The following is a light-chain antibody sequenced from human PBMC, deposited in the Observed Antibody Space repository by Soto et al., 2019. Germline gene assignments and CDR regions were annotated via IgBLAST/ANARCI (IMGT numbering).Light chain of an antibody. J-gene: IGLJ1*01. CDR1: SRDVGGYKY. V-gene: IGLV2-8*01. CDR3: CSYAGSNNYV. Sequence: QSALTQPPSASGSPGQSVTISCTGTSRDVGGYKYVSWFQQHPGKAPKLMICEVSKRPSGVPDRFSGSRSGNTASLTVSGLQAEDEADYYCCSYAGSNNYVFGTGTKLTVL. CDR2: EVS.